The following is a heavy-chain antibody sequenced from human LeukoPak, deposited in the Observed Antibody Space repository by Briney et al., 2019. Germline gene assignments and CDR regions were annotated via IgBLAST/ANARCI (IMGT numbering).Heavy chain of an antibody. V-gene: IGHV3-23*01. J-gene: IGHJ4*02. CDR2: ITGSGQTK. CDR1: GFSFSDYA. Sequence: GGSLRLSCLVSGFSFSDYAMSWVRRAPGKGLEWVFAITGSGQTKYYTDSVRGRFTMSIDNSKNTLYLQMNSLRDEDTAEYFCAKDSLVVIESYFDNWGQGTLVLVSS. CDR3: AKDSLVVIESYFDN. D-gene: IGHD3-22*01.